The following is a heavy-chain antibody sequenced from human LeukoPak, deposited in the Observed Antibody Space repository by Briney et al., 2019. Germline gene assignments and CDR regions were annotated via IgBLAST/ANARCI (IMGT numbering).Heavy chain of an antibody. D-gene: IGHD6-13*01. J-gene: IGHJ1*01. CDR1: GFTFSDYY. CDR3: ARVGHTRYSSSWYTQYFQH. V-gene: IGHV3-11*01. Sequence: GGSLRLSCAASGFTFSDYYMSWIRQAPGKGLEWVSYISSSGSTIYYADSVKGRFTISRDNAKNSLYLQMNSLRAEDTAVYYCARVGHTRYSSSWYTQYFQHWGQGTLVTVSS. CDR2: ISSSGSTI.